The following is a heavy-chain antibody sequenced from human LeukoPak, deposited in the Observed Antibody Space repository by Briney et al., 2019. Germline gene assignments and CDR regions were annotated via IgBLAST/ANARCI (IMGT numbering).Heavy chain of an antibody. V-gene: IGHV4-39*01. Sequence: PSETLSLTCTVSGGSISSSSYYWGWIRQPPGKGLEWIGSIYYSGSTYYNPSLKSRVTISVDTSKNQFSLKLSSVTAADTAVYYCARHVEWEAAAAPEGANWFDPWGQGTLVTVS. J-gene: IGHJ5*02. CDR2: IYYSGST. CDR1: GGSISSSSYY. D-gene: IGHD6-13*01. CDR3: ARHVEWEAAAAPEGANWFDP.